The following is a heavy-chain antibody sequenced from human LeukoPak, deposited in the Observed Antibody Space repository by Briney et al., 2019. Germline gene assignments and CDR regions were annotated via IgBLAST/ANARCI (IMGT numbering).Heavy chain of an antibody. D-gene: IGHD2-15*01. V-gene: IGHV3-30*18. Sequence: GGSLRLSCAASGFTFSSYGMHWVRQAPGKGLEWVAVISYDGSNKYYADSVRGRFTISRDNSKNTLYLQMNSLRAEDTAVYYCAKESGCSGGSCYSNPYDYYYYGMDVWGQGTTVTASS. J-gene: IGHJ6*02. CDR2: ISYDGSNK. CDR3: AKESGCSGGSCYSNPYDYYYYGMDV. CDR1: GFTFSSYG.